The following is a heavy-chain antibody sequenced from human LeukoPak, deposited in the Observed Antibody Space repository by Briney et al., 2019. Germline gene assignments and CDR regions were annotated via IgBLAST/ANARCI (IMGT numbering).Heavy chain of an antibody. CDR2: ISGSSGNT. CDR3: AKDQVTIIVVAPMI. V-gene: IGHV3-23*01. J-gene: IGHJ4*02. Sequence: GGSLRLSRAASGFTFSSYAMTWVRQAPGKGLEWVSTISGSSGNTYYADSVKGRFTISRDNSKSTLYLQMNSLRAEDTAVYYCAKDQVTIIVVAPMIWGQGTLVTVSS. D-gene: IGHD3-22*01. CDR1: GFTFSSYA.